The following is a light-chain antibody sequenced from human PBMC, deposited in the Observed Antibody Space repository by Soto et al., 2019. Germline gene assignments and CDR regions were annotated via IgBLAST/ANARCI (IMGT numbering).Light chain of an antibody. J-gene: IGKJ4*01. Sequence: EVVMTQSPASLSASPGERVTLSCRASQNIRSSLAWYQQRPGQAPRLLIYDGSHRAAGIPSRFSGSGSGTDFPLTITGLEPEDFTTYYCQQINSYPITFGGGAKVDI. CDR2: DGS. CDR3: QQINSYPIT. CDR1: QNIRSS. V-gene: IGKV3D-15*01.